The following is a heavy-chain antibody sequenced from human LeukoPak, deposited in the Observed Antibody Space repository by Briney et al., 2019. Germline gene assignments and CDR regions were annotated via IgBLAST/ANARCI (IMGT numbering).Heavy chain of an antibody. D-gene: IGHD4-11*01. Sequence: PGGSLGLSCAASGFTVSSNYMSWVRQAPGKGLEWVSVIYSGGSTYYADSVKGRFTISRDNSKNTLYLQMNSLRAEDTAVYYCARSSKDFYYYYGMDVWGQGTTVTVSS. J-gene: IGHJ6*02. CDR3: ARSSKDFYYYYGMDV. V-gene: IGHV3-66*01. CDR1: GFTVSSNY. CDR2: IYSGGST.